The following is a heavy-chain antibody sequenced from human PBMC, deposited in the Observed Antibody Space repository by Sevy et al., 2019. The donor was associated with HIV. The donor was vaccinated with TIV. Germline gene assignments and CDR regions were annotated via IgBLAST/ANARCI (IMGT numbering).Heavy chain of an antibody. CDR1: GGSITSLY. V-gene: IGHV4-59*08. CDR2: IYYHGNI. D-gene: IGHD1-26*01. CDR3: AGENAWGRGYS. J-gene: IGHJ4*02. Sequence: SETLSLTCTVSGGSITSLYWNWIRQPPGKGLEWIANIYYHGNINYNPSLKSRVTLSLHTSKNRFSLRLSSVTAADTAMYYCAGENAWGRGYSWGQGTLVTVSS.